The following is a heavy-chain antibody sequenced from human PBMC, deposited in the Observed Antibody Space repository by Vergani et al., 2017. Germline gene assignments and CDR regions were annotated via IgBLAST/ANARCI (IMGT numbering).Heavy chain of an antibody. Sequence: QVQLQEPGPGLVRPSETLSLTCTVSGGSLSGYYWNWIRQTPGEGLEWIGYVEDSGYFNYNPSLKTRVSMSSDTSNNQFSLMLSSVTVADTAVYYCARSIVSRNPPDYFDNWGQGTLVTVSS. J-gene: IGHJ4*02. CDR1: GGSLSGYY. CDR3: ARSIVSRNPPDYFDN. CDR2: VEDSGYF. D-gene: IGHD1-14*01. V-gene: IGHV4-59*01.